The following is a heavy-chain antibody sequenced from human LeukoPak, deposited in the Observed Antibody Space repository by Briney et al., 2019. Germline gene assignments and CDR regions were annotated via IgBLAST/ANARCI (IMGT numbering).Heavy chain of an antibody. D-gene: IGHD6-19*01. CDR3: AKGTAVAGWNY. CDR1: GLTFSIYA. CDR2: ISGSGGST. J-gene: IGHJ4*02. V-gene: IGHV3-23*01. Sequence: GRSLRLSCAASGLTFSIYAMSWVSQAPGKGLEWVSAISGSGGSTYHADSVKGRFTISRDNSKNTLYLQMNSLRAEDTAVYYCAKGTAVAGWNYWGQGTLVTVSS.